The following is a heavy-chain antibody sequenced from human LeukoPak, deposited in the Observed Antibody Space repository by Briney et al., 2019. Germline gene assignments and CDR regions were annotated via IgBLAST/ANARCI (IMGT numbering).Heavy chain of an antibody. J-gene: IGHJ3*02. V-gene: IGHV1-2*02. D-gene: IGHD6-19*01. Sequence: ASVKVSCKASGYTFTGYYMHWVRQAPGQGLEWMGWINPNSGGTNFAQRFRGRVTMTRHTSISTAYMELSRLRSDDTAVYYCARDRIAVAGTLNDAFDIWGQGTMVTVSS. CDR1: GYTFTGYY. CDR2: INPNSGGT. CDR3: ARDRIAVAGTLNDAFDI.